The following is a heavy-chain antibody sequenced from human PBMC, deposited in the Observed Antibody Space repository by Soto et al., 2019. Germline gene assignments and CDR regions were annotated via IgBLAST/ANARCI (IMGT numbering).Heavy chain of an antibody. D-gene: IGHD3-10*01. CDR2: IYYSGST. CDR3: ARHGMLLWFGELFAPFDY. J-gene: IGHJ4*02. Sequence: PSETLSLTCTVSGGSISSYYWSWIRQPPGKGLEWIGYIYYSGSTNYNPSLKSRVTISVDTSKNQFSLKLSSVTAADTAVYYCARHGMLLWFGELFAPFDYRAQRTPVTGSS. V-gene: IGHV4-59*08. CDR1: GGSISSYY.